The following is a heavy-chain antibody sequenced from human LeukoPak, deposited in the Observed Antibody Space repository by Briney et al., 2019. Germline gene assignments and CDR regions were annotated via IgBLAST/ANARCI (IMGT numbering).Heavy chain of an antibody. Sequence: GGSLRLSCAASGFTFSSYSMNWVRQAPGKGLEWVSSISSRSSYIYYADSVKGRFTISRDNAKNSLYLQMNSLRAEDTAVYYCARDYPALGYCTSTTCSFFDYWGQGILVTVSS. D-gene: IGHD2-2*01. V-gene: IGHV3-21*01. J-gene: IGHJ4*02. CDR3: ARDYPALGYCTSTTCSFFDY. CDR2: ISSRSSYI. CDR1: GFTFSSYS.